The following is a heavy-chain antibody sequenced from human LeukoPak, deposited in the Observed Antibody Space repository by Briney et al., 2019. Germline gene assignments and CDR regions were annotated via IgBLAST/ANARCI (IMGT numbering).Heavy chain of an antibody. D-gene: IGHD6-6*01. V-gene: IGHV3-74*01. Sequence: PGGSLRLSCAASGFAFSSYWMHWVRQVPGKGLVWVSRINPGGSSTAYADSVKGRFTISRDNAKNTLYLQMNSLRAEDTAVYYCAKDRPYHPWGRGTLVTVSS. CDR1: GFAFSSYW. J-gene: IGHJ2*01. CDR3: AKDRPYHP. CDR2: INPGGSST.